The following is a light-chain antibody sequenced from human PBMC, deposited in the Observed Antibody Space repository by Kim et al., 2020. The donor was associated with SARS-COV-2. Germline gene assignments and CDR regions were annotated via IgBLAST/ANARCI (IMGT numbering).Light chain of an antibody. V-gene: IGKV3-11*01. CDR1: QSVSIY. J-gene: IGKJ1*01. Sequence: WPPGQQLTLAGRASQSVSIYLAWYRQKPGQPPSLLIDDASSRPIGRPDRFSDSGSGTDFTLTIDSLEPEDSATYYCQQRSTWLETFGQGTKVDIK. CDR2: DAS. CDR3: QQRSTWLET.